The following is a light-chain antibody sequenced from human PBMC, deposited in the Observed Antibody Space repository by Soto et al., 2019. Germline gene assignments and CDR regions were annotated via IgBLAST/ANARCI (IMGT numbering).Light chain of an antibody. J-gene: IGKJ1*01. V-gene: IGKV3-15*01. Sequence: EIEMTQSPATLSVSPGERVTLPCRARQSVGSNLAWYQQKPGQAPRLLIYGASTRATGIPARFSGSGSETEFTLTISSLRAEDSAVYFCQQYNNWPTWTFGQGTKVDIK. CDR3: QQYNNWPTWT. CDR2: GAS. CDR1: QSVGSN.